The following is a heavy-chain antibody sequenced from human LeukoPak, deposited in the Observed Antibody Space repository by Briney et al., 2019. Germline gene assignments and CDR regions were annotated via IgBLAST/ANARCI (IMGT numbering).Heavy chain of an antibody. D-gene: IGHD6-13*01. V-gene: IGHV3-66*01. J-gene: IGHJ4*02. CDR1: GFTVSSSY. CDR2: ISSAGTT. Sequence: GWSLRLSCAASGFTVSSSYMSWVRQAPGKGLEWVSIISSAGTTYYADSVKGRFTISRDNSKNTVYLQVNSLRDEDTAVYYCARDLEAANTYYFDYWGQGTMVTVSS. CDR3: ARDLEAANTYYFDY.